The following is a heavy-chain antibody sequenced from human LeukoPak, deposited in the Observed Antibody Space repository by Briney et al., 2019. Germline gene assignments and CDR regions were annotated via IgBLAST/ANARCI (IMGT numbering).Heavy chain of an antibody. CDR2: IYTSGST. CDR3: ARDDYYGSGSYQDYYYYYYGMDV. J-gene: IGHJ6*02. D-gene: IGHD3-10*01. Sequence: PSETLSPTCTVSGGSISSYYWSWIRQPAGKGLEWIGRIYTSGSTNYNPSLKSRVTMSVDTSKNQFSLKLSSVTAADTAVYYCARDDYYGSGSYQDYYYYYYGMDVWGQGTTVTVSS. CDR1: GGSISSYY. V-gene: IGHV4-4*07.